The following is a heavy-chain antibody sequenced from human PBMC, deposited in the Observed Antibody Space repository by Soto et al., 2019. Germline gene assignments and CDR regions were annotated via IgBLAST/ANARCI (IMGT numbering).Heavy chain of an antibody. Sequence: EVQLLESGGGLVQPGGSLRLSCAASGFTFSSYGMSWVRQAPGKGLEWVSTISYSGGSTYYTDSVKGRFTISRDNSKNTLYLQRNSLRAEDTAVDYCAKRYWYDGSGLWDYWGQGTLVNVSS. CDR3: AKRYWYDGSGLWDY. D-gene: IGHD3-22*01. J-gene: IGHJ4*02. CDR2: ISYSGGST. V-gene: IGHV3-23*01. CDR1: GFTFSSYG.